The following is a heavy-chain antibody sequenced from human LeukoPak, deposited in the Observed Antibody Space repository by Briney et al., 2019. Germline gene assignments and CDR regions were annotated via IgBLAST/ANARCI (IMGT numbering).Heavy chain of an antibody. CDR2: INPNSGGT. Sequence: ASVKLSCKASGYTFTGYYMHWVRQAPGQGLEWMGWINPNSGGTNYAQKFRGRITMTRDTSISTAYMELSRLRSDDTAVYYCARARLEVVITTFDYWGQGTLVTVSS. D-gene: IGHD3-22*01. J-gene: IGHJ4*03. CDR1: GYTFTGYY. V-gene: IGHV1-2*02. CDR3: ARARLEVVITTFDY.